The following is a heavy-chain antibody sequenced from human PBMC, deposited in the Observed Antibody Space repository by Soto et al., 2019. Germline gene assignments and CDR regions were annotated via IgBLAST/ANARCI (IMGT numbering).Heavy chain of an antibody. V-gene: IGHV3-23*01. CDR2: ISGSGGST. CDR3: AKGELRFFEWLSNFDY. D-gene: IGHD3-3*01. J-gene: IGHJ4*02. CDR1: GFTFSSYA. Sequence: EVQLLESGGGLVQPGGSLRLSCAASGFTFSSYAMSWVRQAPGKGLEWVSAISGSGGSTYYADSVKGRFTISRDNSKNTLYLQMNSLRAEDTAVYYCAKGELRFFEWLSNFDYWGQGTLVTVSS.